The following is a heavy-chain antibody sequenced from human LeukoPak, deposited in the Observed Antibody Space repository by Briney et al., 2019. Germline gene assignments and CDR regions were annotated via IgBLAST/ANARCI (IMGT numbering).Heavy chain of an antibody. Sequence: PGGSLRLSCAASGFTFSSYAMNWVRQAPGKGLEWVSSISHSGSISYADSVEGRFTISRDNSKNTLYLQMNSLRAEDTAVYYCAKDGVIFDYWGQGTLVTVSS. D-gene: IGHD2-21*01. V-gene: IGHV3-23*01. CDR3: AKDGVIFDY. CDR2: ISHSGSI. J-gene: IGHJ4*02. CDR1: GFTFSSYA.